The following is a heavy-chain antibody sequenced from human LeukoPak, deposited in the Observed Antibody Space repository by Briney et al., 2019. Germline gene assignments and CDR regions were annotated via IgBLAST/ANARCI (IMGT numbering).Heavy chain of an antibody. CDR2: IYWTDDK. CDR1: GFSLSTSGVG. V-gene: IGHV2-5*01. J-gene: IGHJ5*02. D-gene: IGHD3-3*01. CDR3: VHAITIFGVPRENWFDP. Sequence: ESGPTLVNPTQTLTLTCTFSGFSLSTSGVGVGWIRQSPGKALEWLALIYWTDDKRYSPSLKSRLTIAKDTSKNQMVLTMTNMDPVDTATYYCVHAITIFGVPRENWFDPWGQGTLVTVSS.